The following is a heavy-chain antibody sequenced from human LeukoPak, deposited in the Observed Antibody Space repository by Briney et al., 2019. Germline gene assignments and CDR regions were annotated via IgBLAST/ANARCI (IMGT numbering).Heavy chain of an antibody. D-gene: IGHD2-21*01. CDR2: ITTYTGDT. CDR1: GYSFINYG. CDR3: ARDVEIVSYYGMDV. Sequence: GASVKVSCKASGYSFINYGINWVRQAPGQGLEWMGWITTYTGDTNYAQKFQGRVTMTTDASTSTVYMELRSLRSDDMAVYYCARDVEIVSYYGMDVWGQGTTVTVSS. V-gene: IGHV1-18*03. J-gene: IGHJ6*02.